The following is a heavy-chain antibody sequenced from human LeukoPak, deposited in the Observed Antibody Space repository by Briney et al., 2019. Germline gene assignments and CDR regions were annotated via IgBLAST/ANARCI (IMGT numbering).Heavy chain of an antibody. Sequence: GGSLRLSCAASGFTFDDYAMHWVRQAPGRGLEWVSLISWDGGSTYYADSVKGRFTISRDNSKNSLYLQMNSLRAEDTALYYCAKDMGENPPAYYYYMDVWGKGTTVTVSS. CDR1: GFTFDDYA. D-gene: IGHD1-26*01. V-gene: IGHV3-43D*04. CDR3: AKDMGENPPAYYYYMDV. CDR2: ISWDGGST. J-gene: IGHJ6*03.